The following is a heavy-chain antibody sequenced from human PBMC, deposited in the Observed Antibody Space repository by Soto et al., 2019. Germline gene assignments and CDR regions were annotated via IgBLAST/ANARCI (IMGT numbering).Heavy chain of an antibody. Sequence: EVQLVESGGGLIQPGGSLRLSCAVSGFTVSNNYMSWVRQAPGKGLEGVSVIYSGGYTAYGDSVKGRFTISRDNSKHPIIPTKNPLRPPDPPVFYCGTPPGGGGYWGQGTLVTVSS. CDR2: IYSGGYT. D-gene: IGHD3-10*01. CDR3: GTPPGGGGY. CDR1: GFTVSNNY. V-gene: IGHV3-53*01. J-gene: IGHJ4*02.